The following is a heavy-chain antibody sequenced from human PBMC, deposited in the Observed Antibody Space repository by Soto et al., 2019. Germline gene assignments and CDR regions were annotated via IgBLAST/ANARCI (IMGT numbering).Heavy chain of an antibody. V-gene: IGHV4-39*01. CDR3: ATGRSDSGWYEEHF. D-gene: IGHD6-19*01. J-gene: IGHJ4*01. Sequence: PSETLSLTCTVSNDSIRSGTYYWAWIRQPPGRGLEWIGSLSYLGTTDYNPSLKSRVTISKDASKNQFSLKLSSVTAADTAVYYCATGRSDSGWYEEHFWGHGTLVTVSS. CDR2: LSYLGTT. CDR1: NDSIRSGTYY.